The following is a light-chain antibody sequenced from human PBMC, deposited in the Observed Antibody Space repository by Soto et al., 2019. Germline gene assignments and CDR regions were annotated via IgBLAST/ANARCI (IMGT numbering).Light chain of an antibody. CDR2: KAS. CDR3: QRDYNNIRT. V-gene: IGKV1-5*03. CDR1: QTISSW. Sequence: DIQMTQPPSTLSGSVVDRVTITCLASQTISSWLAWYQQKPGKAPKLLIYKASTLKSGVPSRFSSNGSGTEFTLTISSLQPEDFATYYCQRDYNNIRTFGQGTKVDIK. J-gene: IGKJ1*01.